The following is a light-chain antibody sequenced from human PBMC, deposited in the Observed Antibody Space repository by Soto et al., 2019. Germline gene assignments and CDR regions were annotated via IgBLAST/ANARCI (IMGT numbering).Light chain of an antibody. V-gene: IGKV3-15*01. Sequence: EIVLTQSPGTLSLSPGERATLSCRASQSVSSSYLAWYQQKPGQAPTLLIYGSSTRASGIPARFSGRGSGTEFTFTISSLQSEDFAVYHCQQYHDWPITFGQGTRLEIK. CDR2: GSS. CDR1: QSVSSSY. J-gene: IGKJ5*01. CDR3: QQYHDWPIT.